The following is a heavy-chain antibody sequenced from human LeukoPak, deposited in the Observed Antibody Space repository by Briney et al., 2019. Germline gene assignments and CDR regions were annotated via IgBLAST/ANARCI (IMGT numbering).Heavy chain of an antibody. J-gene: IGHJ4*02. Sequence: GGSLRLSCAASGFTFSSYSMNWVRQAPGKGLEWVSSISSSSSYIYYADSVKGRFTISRDNAKNSLYLQMNSLRAEDTAVYYCARGRTGGLLGLDYWGQGTLVTVSS. CDR2: ISSSSSYI. V-gene: IGHV3-21*01. CDR3: ARGRTGGLLGLDY. CDR1: GFTFSSYS. D-gene: IGHD7-27*01.